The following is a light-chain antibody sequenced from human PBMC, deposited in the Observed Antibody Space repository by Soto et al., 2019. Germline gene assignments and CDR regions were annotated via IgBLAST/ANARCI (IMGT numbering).Light chain of an antibody. CDR2: STN. Sequence: QAVVTQEPSFSVSPGGTVTLTCGLSSGSVSTSYYPSWYQQTPGQAPRTLIYSTNTRSSGVPDRFSGSILGNKAALTITGAQSDDESDYYCVLYMGSGSYVVVTGTKLTVL. V-gene: IGLV8-61*01. J-gene: IGLJ1*01. CDR1: SGSVSTSYY. CDR3: VLYMGSGSYV.